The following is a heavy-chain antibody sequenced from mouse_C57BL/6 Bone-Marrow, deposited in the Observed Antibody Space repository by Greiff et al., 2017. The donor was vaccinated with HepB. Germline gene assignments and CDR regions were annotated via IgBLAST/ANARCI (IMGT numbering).Heavy chain of an antibody. CDR3: ASPTYSPY. J-gene: IGHJ4*01. D-gene: IGHD2-12*01. CDR1: GFSLTSYG. Sequence: VHLVESGPGLVQPSQSLSITCTVSGFSLTSYGVHWVRQSPGKGLEWLGVIWSGGSTDYNAAFISRLSISKDNSKSQVFFKMNSLQADDTAIYYCASPTYSPYWGQGTSVTVSS. V-gene: IGHV2-2*01. CDR2: IWSGGST.